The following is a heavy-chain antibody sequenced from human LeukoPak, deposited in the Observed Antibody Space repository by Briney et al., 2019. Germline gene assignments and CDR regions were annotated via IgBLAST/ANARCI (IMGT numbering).Heavy chain of an antibody. D-gene: IGHD6-6*01. Sequence: GGSLRLSCAASGFTFSSYAMSWVRQAPGKGLEWVSAISISGENTYYADSVKGRFTISRDTSRNTLYLRMHSLGAEDTAVYYCARLISTSSSRFSDYWGQGTLVTVSS. J-gene: IGHJ4*02. CDR2: ISISGENT. CDR3: ARLISTSSSRFSDY. V-gene: IGHV3-23*01. CDR1: GFTFSSYA.